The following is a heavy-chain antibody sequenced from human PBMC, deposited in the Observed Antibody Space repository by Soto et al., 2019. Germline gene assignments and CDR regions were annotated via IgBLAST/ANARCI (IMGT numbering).Heavy chain of an antibody. CDR1: GFTFSSYG. CDR3: AIDSSSPLAGHY. V-gene: IGHV3-30*03. D-gene: IGHD6-6*01. J-gene: IGHJ4*02. Sequence: GGSLRLSCAASGFTFSSYGMHWVRQAPGKGLEWVAVISYDGSNKYYADSVKGRFTISRDNSKNTLYLQMNSLRAEDTAVYYCAIDSSSPLAGHYWGQGTLVTVSS. CDR2: ISYDGSNK.